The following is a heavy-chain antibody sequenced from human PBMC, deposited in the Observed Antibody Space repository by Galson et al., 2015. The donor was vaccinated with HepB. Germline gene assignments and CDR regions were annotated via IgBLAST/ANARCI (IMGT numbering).Heavy chain of an antibody. D-gene: IGHD2-15*01. CDR1: GYTFSTYS. CDR3: ARGALVGVVVGSKDDGFDL. Sequence: SVKVSCKASGYTFSTYSMHWVRQAPGQGLEWMGRISPNNGGTNSAQKFQGRVTMTRDTSTSTAYMELSRLRSDDTAVYYCARGALVGVVVGSKDDGFDLWGQGTLVTVSS. V-gene: IGHV1-2*06. CDR2: ISPNNGGT. J-gene: IGHJ5*01.